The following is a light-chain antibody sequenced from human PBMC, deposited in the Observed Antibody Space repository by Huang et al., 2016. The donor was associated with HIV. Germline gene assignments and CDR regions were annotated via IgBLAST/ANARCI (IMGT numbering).Light chain of an antibody. Sequence: EIVMTQSPATLSVSPGERATLPCRASQNIAGNLAWYQQKPGQAPRLLIYVASTRATGIPARFSGSGSGTEFTLTISSLQSEDFAVYYCQQYNKWPTFGQGTKLEIK. CDR3: QQYNKWPT. CDR2: VAS. J-gene: IGKJ2*01. CDR1: QNIAGN. V-gene: IGKV3-15*01.